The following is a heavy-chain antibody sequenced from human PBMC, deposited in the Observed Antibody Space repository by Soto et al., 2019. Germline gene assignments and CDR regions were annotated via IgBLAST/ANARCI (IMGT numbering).Heavy chain of an antibody. Sequence: QVQLVESGGGVVQPGRSLRLSCAASGFTFSSYGMHWVRQAPGKGLEWVAVIWYDGSNKYYADSVKGRFTISRDNSKNTRYVQMNSLRAEDTAVYYCARVGMAARQPWEDYYGMDVWGQGTTVTVSS. CDR3: ARVGMAARQPWEDYYGMDV. J-gene: IGHJ6*02. CDR2: IWYDGSNK. CDR1: GFTFSSYG. V-gene: IGHV3-33*01. D-gene: IGHD6-6*01.